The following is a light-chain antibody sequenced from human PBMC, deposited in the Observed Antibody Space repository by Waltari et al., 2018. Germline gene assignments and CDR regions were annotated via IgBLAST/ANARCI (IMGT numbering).Light chain of an antibody. CDR1: QSVNSTY. Sequence: EIVLTQSPGTLSLSPGERATLSCRASQSVNSTYLAWYQQKPGQAPRLLIYGASSRATGIPDRFSGSGSGTDFIFTISRLEPEDFAVYYCQQYGSSPPYTFGQGTKLEIK. CDR3: QQYGSSPPYT. J-gene: IGKJ2*01. CDR2: GAS. V-gene: IGKV3-20*01.